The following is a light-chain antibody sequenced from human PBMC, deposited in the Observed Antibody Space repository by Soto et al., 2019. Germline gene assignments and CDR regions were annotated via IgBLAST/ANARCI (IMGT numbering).Light chain of an antibody. CDR2: GAS. V-gene: IGKV3-20*01. J-gene: IGKJ5*01. CDR1: QSVSSSY. CDR3: QQYDSSPIT. Sequence: EIVLTQSPGTLSLSPGESATLSCRASQSVSSSYLAWYQQKPGQAPRLLTYGASSRATGIPDRFSGSGSGTDFTLTISRREPEDFAVYYCQQYDSSPITFGQGTRLEIK.